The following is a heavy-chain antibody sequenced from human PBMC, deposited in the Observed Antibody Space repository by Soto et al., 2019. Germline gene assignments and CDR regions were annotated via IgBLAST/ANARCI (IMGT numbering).Heavy chain of an antibody. CDR1: GYTFTSYG. Sequence: ASVKVSCKASGYTFTSYGISWVRQAPGQGLEWMGWISAYNGNTNYAQKLQGRVTMTTDTSTSTAYMELRSLRSDDTAVYYCARTGTARRIAVVTARHYFDYWGQGTLVTVSS. J-gene: IGHJ4*02. CDR2: ISAYNGNT. CDR3: ARTGTARRIAVVTARHYFDY. V-gene: IGHV1-18*04. D-gene: IGHD2-21*02.